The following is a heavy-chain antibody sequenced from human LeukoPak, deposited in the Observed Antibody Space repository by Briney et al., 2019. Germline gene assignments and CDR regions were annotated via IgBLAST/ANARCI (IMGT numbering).Heavy chain of an antibody. CDR3: ARDGGLYGMDV. Sequence: PGGSLRLSCAASGFSFDNYGMSWVRQAPGKGLEWVSGINWSGGRTGYADPVKGRHNISRDNAKNSLYLQMNSLRAEDTALYYCARDGGLYGMDVWGQGTTVTVSS. V-gene: IGHV3-20*04. CDR2: INWSGGRT. J-gene: IGHJ6*02. D-gene: IGHD3-16*01. CDR1: GFSFDNYG.